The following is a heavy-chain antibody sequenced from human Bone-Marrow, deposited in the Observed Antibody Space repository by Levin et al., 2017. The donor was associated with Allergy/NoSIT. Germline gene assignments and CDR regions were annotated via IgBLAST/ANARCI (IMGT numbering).Heavy chain of an antibody. D-gene: IGHD2-2*01. V-gene: IGHV3-7*03. Sequence: LSLTCADSGFTFISSWMSWVRQAPGKGLEWVANIKEDGSDRYYVDSVKGRFTISRDNAKKSLYLQMNSLRAEDTTIYYCARESHSTLDYWGQGTLVTVSS. CDR3: ARESHSTLDY. CDR1: GFTFISSW. J-gene: IGHJ4*02. CDR2: IKEDGSDR.